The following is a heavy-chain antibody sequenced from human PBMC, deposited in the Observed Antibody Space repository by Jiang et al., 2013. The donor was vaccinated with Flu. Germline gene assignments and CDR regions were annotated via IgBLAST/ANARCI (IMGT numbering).Heavy chain of an antibody. J-gene: IGHJ4*02. CDR2: TYYKSKWYN. CDR1: GDSVSSYSAG. CDR3: ARAFSRDYTIFDY. V-gene: IGHV6-1*01. D-gene: IGHD4-11*01. Sequence: QTLSLTCAISGDSVSSYSAGWNWIRQSPSRGLEWLGRTYYKSKWYNDYAASVKTRITINSDTSKNQLSLELKFVTPEDSAMYYCARAFSRDYTIFDYWGQGPWSPSRQ.